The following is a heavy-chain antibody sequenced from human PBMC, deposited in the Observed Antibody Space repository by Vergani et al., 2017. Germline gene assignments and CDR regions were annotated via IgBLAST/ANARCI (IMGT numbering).Heavy chain of an antibody. D-gene: IGHD3-3*01. CDR2: ISGSGGST. CDR3: VRGVRVLRT. Sequence: EVQLLESGGGLVQPGGSLRLSCAASGFTFSSYAMSWVRQAPGKGLEWVSAISGSGGSTYYADSVKGRFTISRDNSKNTLYLDMSSLRAEDTAVYYCVRGVRVLRTWGQGTLVAVSS. V-gene: IGHV3-23*01. J-gene: IGHJ3*01. CDR1: GFTFSSYA.